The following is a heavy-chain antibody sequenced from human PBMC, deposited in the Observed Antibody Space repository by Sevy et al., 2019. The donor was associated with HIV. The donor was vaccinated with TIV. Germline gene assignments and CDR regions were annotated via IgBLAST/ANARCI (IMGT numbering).Heavy chain of an antibody. D-gene: IGHD2-15*01. CDR2: INGRGGST. J-gene: IGHJ4*01. CDR3: ARPTPRILHSSTAFFDS. V-gene: IGHV3-23*01. Sequence: GGSLRLSCAASGFASGFTFSSFAMSWVRQLPGKGLEWVSTINGRGGSTYYSDSVKGRFTLSRDNSNNPLFLQMDSLTPDDTALYYCARPTPRILHSSTAFFDSWGHGTLVSVSS. CDR1: GFTFSSFA.